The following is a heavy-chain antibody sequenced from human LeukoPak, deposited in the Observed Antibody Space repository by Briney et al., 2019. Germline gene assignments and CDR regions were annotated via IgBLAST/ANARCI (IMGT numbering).Heavy chain of an antibody. CDR2: IYYSGST. Sequence: SETLSLTCTVSGGSISSYYWSWIRQPPGKGLEWIGYIYYSGSTNYNPSLKSRVTISVDTSKNQFSLKLSSVTAADTAVYYCARAVIPYDFWSGYPPATMYYFDYWGQGTLVTVSS. CDR3: ARAVIPYDFWSGYPPATMYYFDY. J-gene: IGHJ4*02. V-gene: IGHV4-59*08. CDR1: GGSISSYY. D-gene: IGHD3-3*01.